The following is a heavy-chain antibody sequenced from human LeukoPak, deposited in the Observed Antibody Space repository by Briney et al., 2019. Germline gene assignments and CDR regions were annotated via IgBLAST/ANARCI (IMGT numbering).Heavy chain of an antibody. Sequence: SETQSLTCAVYGGSFSGHYWSWIRQPPGKGLEWIGEINHSGSTNYNPSLKSRVTISVDTSKNQFSLKLSSVTAADTAVYYCARGGGYIAAAFDYWGQGTLVTVSS. CDR3: ARGGGYIAAAFDY. CDR2: INHSGST. V-gene: IGHV4-34*01. J-gene: IGHJ4*02. CDR1: GGSFSGHY. D-gene: IGHD6-13*01.